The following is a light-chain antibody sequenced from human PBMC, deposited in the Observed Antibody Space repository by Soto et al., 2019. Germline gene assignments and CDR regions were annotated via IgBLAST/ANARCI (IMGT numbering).Light chain of an antibody. V-gene: IGLV2-14*01. CDR3: SSYTCSSTLDVV. Sequence: QSALTQPASVSGSPGQSITISCTGTSSDVGGYNYVSWYQQHPGKAPKLMIYDVSNRPSGVSNRFSGSKSGNTASLTISGLQAEDEADYYCSSYTCSSTLDVVFGGGIKVTVL. CDR1: SSDVGGYNY. CDR2: DVS. J-gene: IGLJ2*01.